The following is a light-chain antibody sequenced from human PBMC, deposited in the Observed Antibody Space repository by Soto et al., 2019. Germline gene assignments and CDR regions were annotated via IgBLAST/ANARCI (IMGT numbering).Light chain of an antibody. CDR3: SSYTSRSTLG. J-gene: IGLJ1*01. V-gene: IGLV2-14*01. Sequence: QSALTQPASVSGSPGQSITISCTGTSSDVGGYNYVSWYQQHPGKAPKLIIYEVTNRPSGVSNRFSGSKSGNTASLTISGLQAEDEADYYCSSYTSRSTLGFGTGTKVTVL. CDR2: EVT. CDR1: SSDVGGYNY.